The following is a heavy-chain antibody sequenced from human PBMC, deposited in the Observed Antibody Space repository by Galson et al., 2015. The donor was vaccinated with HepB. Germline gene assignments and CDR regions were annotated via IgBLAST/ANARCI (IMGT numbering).Heavy chain of an antibody. D-gene: IGHD6-19*01. Sequence: SLRLSCAASGFTFAGYAMHWVRQAPGKGLEWVSVITYDGSNKKYADSVKGRFTISRDNSKNTLYLQMNSLRAEDTAVYYCAKGPHSSVRPPLDPWGQGPLVTVYS. J-gene: IGHJ5*02. CDR3: AKGPHSSVRPPLDP. CDR1: GFTFAGYA. CDR2: ITYDGSNK. V-gene: IGHV3-30-3*01.